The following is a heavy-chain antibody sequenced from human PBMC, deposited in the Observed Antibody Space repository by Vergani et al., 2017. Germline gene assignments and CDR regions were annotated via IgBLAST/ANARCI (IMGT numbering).Heavy chain of an antibody. J-gene: IGHJ6*03. CDR1: GFKFSQFG. D-gene: IGHD1-1*01. CDR2: ISYDGNKK. V-gene: IGHV3-33*05. Sequence: QVQLVESGGGVVQPGTSLRLSCEASGFKFSQFGMHWVRQAPGKGLEWVSVISYDGNKKNYADSVKGRFTISRDNSKNTLYLEMNALRAEDTAVYYCARDFLTRVTTLDYYYMGVWGKGTTVTVSS. CDR3: ARDFLTRVTTLDYYYMGV.